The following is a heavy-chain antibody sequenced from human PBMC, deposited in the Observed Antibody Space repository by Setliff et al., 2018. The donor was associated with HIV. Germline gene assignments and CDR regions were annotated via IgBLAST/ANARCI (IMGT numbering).Heavy chain of an antibody. CDR1: GGTFSAYA. V-gene: IGHV1-69*04. D-gene: IGHD2-15*01. Sequence: GASVKVSCKASGGTFSAYAVNWVRQAPGQGLEWMGRIISILGTPTYSHKFQGRATITADKSTTTTYMELSSLRSDDTAIYYCARDFHVLGYCSAESCHYDASDVWGQGTMVTVSS. J-gene: IGHJ3*01. CDR3: ARDFHVLGYCSAESCHYDASDV. CDR2: IISILGTP.